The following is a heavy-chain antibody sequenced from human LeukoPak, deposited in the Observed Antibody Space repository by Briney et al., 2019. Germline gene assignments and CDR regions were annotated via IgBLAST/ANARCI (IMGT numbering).Heavy chain of an antibody. D-gene: IGHD5-18*01. CDR1: GGSISSYY. V-gene: IGHV4-59*12. CDR3: TIGHFERRGYSYGGYYYYYGMDV. Sequence: SETLSLTRTVSGGSISSYYWSWIRQPPGKGLEWIGYIYYSGSTNYNPSLKSRVTISVDTSKNQFSLKLSSVTAADTAVYYCTIGHFERRGYSYGGYYYYYGMDVWGQGTTVTVSS. J-gene: IGHJ6*02. CDR2: IYYSGST.